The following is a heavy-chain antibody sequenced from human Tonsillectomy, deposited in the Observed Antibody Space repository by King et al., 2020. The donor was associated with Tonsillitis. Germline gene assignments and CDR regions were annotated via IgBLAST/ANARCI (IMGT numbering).Heavy chain of an antibody. CDR1: GGSISSYY. CDR2: IYYSGST. Sequence: VQLQESGPGLVKPSETLSLTCTVSGGSISSYYWSWIRQPPGKGLEWIGYIYYSGSTNDNPSLKSRVTITVDTSKNQFSMKLSSVTAADTAVYYCARRTPKDAFDIWGQGTMVTVSS. CDR3: ARRTPKDAFDI. V-gene: IGHV4-59*08. J-gene: IGHJ3*02.